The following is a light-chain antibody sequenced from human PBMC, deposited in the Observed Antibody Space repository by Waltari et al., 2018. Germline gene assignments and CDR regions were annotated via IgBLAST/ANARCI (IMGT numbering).Light chain of an antibody. J-gene: IGKJ4*01. V-gene: IGKV3-15*01. CDR2: GAS. CDR3: LQYNDWPPLT. Sequence: EIVMTQSPATLSVSPGERPTLSCRASESVSSNLAWYQQNPGQAPRLLTNGASNGATGVPDRFSGSGSGNEFTLTISRLQSDDFAVYYCLQYNDWPPLTFGGGTKVEIK. CDR1: ESVSSN.